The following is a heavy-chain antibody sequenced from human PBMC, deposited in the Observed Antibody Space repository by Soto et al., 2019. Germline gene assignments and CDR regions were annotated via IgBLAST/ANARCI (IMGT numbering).Heavy chain of an antibody. CDR1: GDSVSSNSAA. CDR2: TYYRSKWYN. D-gene: IGHD6-19*01. CDR3: ARERVASRGIAVAGHFDY. Sequence: QVQLQQSGPGLVKPSQTLSLTCAISGDSVSSNSAAWNWIRQSPSRGLEWLGRTYYRSKWYNDYAVSVKSRITINPDTSKNQFSLQLNSVTPEDTAVYYCARERVASRGIAVAGHFDYWGQGTLVTVSS. V-gene: IGHV6-1*01. J-gene: IGHJ4*02.